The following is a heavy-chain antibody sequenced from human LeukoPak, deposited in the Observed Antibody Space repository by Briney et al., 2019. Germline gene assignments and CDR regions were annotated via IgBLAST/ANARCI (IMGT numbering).Heavy chain of an antibody. V-gene: IGHV2-5*01. CDR3: AHRRDAAWFDP. D-gene: IGHD2-15*01. CDR1: GFSLSTSGVD. CDR2: IYWNDDK. J-gene: IGHJ5*02. Sequence: SGPTLVKPTQTLTLTCTFSGFSLSTSGVDVGWIRQPPGKALEWLALIYWNDDKRYSPSLKSRLTITKDTSKNQVVLTMTNMDPVDTATYYCAHRRDAAWFDPWGQGTLVTVSS.